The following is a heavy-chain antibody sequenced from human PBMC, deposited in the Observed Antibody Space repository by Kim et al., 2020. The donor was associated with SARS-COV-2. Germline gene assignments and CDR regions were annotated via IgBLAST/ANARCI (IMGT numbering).Heavy chain of an antibody. CDR2: ISYDGSNK. V-gene: IGHV3-30*04. CDR1: GFTFSSYA. J-gene: IGHJ4*02. Sequence: GGSLRLSCAASGFTFSSYAMHWVRQAPGKGLEWVAVISYDGSNKYYADSVKGRFTISRDNSKNTLYLQMNSLRAEDTAVYYCARDMRWLRFAFLFDYWGQGTLVTVSS. CDR3: ARDMRWLRFAFLFDY. D-gene: IGHD5-12*01.